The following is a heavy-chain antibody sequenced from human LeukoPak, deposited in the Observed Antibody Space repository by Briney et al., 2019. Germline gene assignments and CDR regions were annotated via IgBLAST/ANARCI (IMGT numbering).Heavy chain of an antibody. Sequence: SETLSLTCTVSGGSVSSGTYYWSWIRQPPGKEPEWIGYMSYRGNTNYNPSLKSRVTISVDTAKTQYALKLSPGPAADTAVYYCAREQDWGDFDYWRQGPLVTVSS. D-gene: IGHD3/OR15-3a*01. V-gene: IGHV4-61*01. CDR3: AREQDWGDFDY. CDR1: GGSVSSGTYY. J-gene: IGHJ4*02. CDR2: MSYRGNT.